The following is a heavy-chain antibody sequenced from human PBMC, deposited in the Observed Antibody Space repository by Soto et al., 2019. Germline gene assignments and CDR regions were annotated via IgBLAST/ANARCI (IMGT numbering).Heavy chain of an antibody. V-gene: IGHV4-30-4*01. J-gene: IGHJ4*02. CDR2: IYHNGIT. CDR3: ARARATIAAAAIFDC. CDR1: LRSISNCNYW. Sequence: SGTLSLPCTVSLRSISNCNYWWRWLRRPPGKGLEWVGYIYHNGITYYNPSLKSRLTISVDTSKNQFSLKLTSVTAADTAVYYCARARATIAAAAIFDCWGQGTLVTVSS. D-gene: IGHD6-13*01.